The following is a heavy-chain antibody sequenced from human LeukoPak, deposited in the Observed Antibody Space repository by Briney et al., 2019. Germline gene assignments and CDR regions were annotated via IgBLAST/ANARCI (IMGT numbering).Heavy chain of an antibody. CDR1: GGSFSGYY. V-gene: IGHV4-34*01. CDR2: INHSGST. Sequence: SETLSLTCAVYGGSFSGYYWSWIRQPPGKGLEWIGEINHSGSTNYNPSLKSRVTISVDTSENQLSLKLSSVTAAGTAVYYCARGRMVRGVISSWFDPWGQGTLVTVSS. D-gene: IGHD3-10*01. J-gene: IGHJ5*02. CDR3: ARGRMVRGVISSWFDP.